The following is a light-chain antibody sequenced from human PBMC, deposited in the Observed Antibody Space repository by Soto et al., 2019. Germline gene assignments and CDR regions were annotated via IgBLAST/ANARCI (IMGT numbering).Light chain of an antibody. CDR1: QGVVGRY. CDR2: DAS. V-gene: IGKV3D-20*01. CDR3: QQYGTSPYT. J-gene: IGKJ2*01. Sequence: PGARATLSCGASQGVVGRYIAWYQQKPGLAPRLLIYDASSRATGIPDRFSGSGSETDFSLTITRLEPEDFAVYYCQQYGTSPYTFGQGTQLEI.